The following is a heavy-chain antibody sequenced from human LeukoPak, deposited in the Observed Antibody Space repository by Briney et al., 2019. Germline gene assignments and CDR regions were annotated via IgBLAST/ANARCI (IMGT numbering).Heavy chain of an antibody. J-gene: IGHJ4*02. Sequence: GGSLRLSCAASGFTFSSYGMHWVRQAPGKGLEWVAVIWYDGSNKYYADSVKGRFTISRDNSKNTLYLQMNSLRAEDTAVYYCAREYAEVLPAALDYWGQGTLVTVSS. CDR2: IWYDGSNK. CDR3: AREYAEVLPAALDY. CDR1: GFTFSSYG. V-gene: IGHV3-33*01. D-gene: IGHD2-2*01.